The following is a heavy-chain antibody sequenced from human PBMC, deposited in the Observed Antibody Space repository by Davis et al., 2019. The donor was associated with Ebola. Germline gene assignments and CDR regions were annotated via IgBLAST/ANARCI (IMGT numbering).Heavy chain of an antibody. CDR2: IRTTAYNYAT. V-gene: IGHV3-73*01. Sequence: GGSLRLSCAASGFTFSGSSMQWVRQGPGKGLEWIGRIRTTAYNYATVYPVSVKGRFTISRDDSKSTTYLQMNGLRIEDTAVYYCTTQGVVVTVIEGWPDYWGQGTLVTVSS. CDR1: GFTFSGSS. CDR3: TTQGVVVTVIEGWPDY. D-gene: IGHD2-21*02. J-gene: IGHJ4*02.